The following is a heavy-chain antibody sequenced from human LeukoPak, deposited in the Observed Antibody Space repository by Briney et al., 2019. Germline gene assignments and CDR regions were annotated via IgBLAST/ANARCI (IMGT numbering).Heavy chain of an antibody. D-gene: IGHD3-10*01. CDR2: INSDGSST. CDR1: GFTFSSYW. J-gene: IGHJ4*02. CDR3: AREVYGSGSYSTLYFDY. Sequence: GGALRLSCAASGFTFSSYWMHWVRQAPGKGLVWVSRINSDGSSTSYADSVKGRFTISRGNAKNTLYLQMNSLRAEDTAVYCCAREVYGSGSYSTLYFDYWGQGTLVTVSS. V-gene: IGHV3-74*01.